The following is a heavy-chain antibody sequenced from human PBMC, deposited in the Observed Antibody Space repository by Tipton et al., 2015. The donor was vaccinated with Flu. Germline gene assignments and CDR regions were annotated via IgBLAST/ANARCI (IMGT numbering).Heavy chain of an antibody. D-gene: IGHD3-3*01. J-gene: IGHJ4*02. CDR3: ARQSYDFWSGPGGDY. CDR1: GDSIGSDYF. V-gene: IGHV4-38-2*01. CDR2: IHQTGTT. Sequence: TLSLTCSVSGDSIGSDYFWAWIRQPPGKGLEWIGNIHQTGTTYLNPSLTRRVTISVDRSKNQFSLRLTSVTAADTGVYYCARQSYDFWSGPGGDYWGQGTLVTVSS.